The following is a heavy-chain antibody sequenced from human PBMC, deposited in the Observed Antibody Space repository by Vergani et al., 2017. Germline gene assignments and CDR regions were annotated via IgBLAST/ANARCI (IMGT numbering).Heavy chain of an antibody. V-gene: IGHV4-39*07. CDR1: GGSISSSSYY. J-gene: IGHJ5*02. D-gene: IGHD3-16*01. CDR2: IYHSGST. CDR3: ARDSXGYVWGSYEAWFDP. Sequence: QLQLQESGPGLVKPSETLSFTCTVSGGSISSSSYYWGWIRQPPGKGLEWIGSIYHSGSTYYNPSLKSRVTISVDTSKNQFSLKLSSVTAADTAVYYCARDSXGYVWGSYEAWFDPWGQGTLVTVSS.